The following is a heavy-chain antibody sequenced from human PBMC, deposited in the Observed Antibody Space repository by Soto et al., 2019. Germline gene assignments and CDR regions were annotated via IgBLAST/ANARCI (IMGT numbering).Heavy chain of an antibody. D-gene: IGHD6-19*01. Sequence: GGSLRLSCAVSGCSYSYYGMRWIARAPVTGLEWVSGSSGGGGTTYYAASVKGRFTSSRDNSKNTLYLQINSLSAEDTAIYHCAKQAGYSSDPFDYWGQGTMVTGS. CDR3: AKQAGYSSDPFDY. CDR1: GCSYSYYG. V-gene: IGHV3-23*01. CDR2: SSGGGGTT. J-gene: IGHJ4*02.